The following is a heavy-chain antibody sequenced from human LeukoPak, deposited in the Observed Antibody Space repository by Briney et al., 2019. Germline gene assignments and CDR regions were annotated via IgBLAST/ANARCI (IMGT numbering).Heavy chain of an antibody. D-gene: IGHD2-15*01. V-gene: IGHV3-15*01. CDR1: GFTFSNAW. Sequence: PGGSLRLSCAASGFTFSNAWMSWVRQAPGKGLEWVGRIKSKTDGGTTDYAAPVKGRFTISRDDSKNTLYLQMNSLRAEDTAVYYCAKDRACSGGSCYYFDYWGQGTLVTVSS. CDR3: AKDRACSGGSCYYFDY. J-gene: IGHJ4*02. CDR2: IKSKTDGGTT.